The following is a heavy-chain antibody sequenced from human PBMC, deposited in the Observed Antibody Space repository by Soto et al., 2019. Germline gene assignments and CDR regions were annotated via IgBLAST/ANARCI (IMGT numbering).Heavy chain of an antibody. CDR3: ATDIVVVVAATDTDY. J-gene: IGHJ4*02. V-gene: IGHV3-7*05. Sequence: GGSLRLSCAASGFTFSSYWMSWVRQAPGKGLEWVDNIKQDGSEKYYVDSVKGRFTISRDNAKNSLYLQMNSLRAEDTAVYYCATDIVVVVAATDTDYWGQGTLVTVSS. D-gene: IGHD2-15*01. CDR1: GFTFSSYW. CDR2: IKQDGSEK.